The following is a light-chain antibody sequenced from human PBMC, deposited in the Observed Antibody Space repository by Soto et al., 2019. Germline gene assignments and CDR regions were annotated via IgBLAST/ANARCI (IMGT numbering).Light chain of an antibody. CDR3: SSYTSSSTVYVV. J-gene: IGLJ2*01. V-gene: IGLV2-14*01. CDR1: SSDVGGYNY. Sequence: QSVLTQPASVSGSPGQSITISCTGTSSDVGGYNYVSWYQQHPGKAPKLMIYDVSNRPSGVSIRFSGSKSGNTASLTISGXQAEDEADYYCSSYTSSSTVYVVFGGGTKVTVL. CDR2: DVS.